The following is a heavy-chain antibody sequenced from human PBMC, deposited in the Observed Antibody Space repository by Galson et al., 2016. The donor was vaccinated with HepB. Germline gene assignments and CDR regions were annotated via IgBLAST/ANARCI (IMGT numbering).Heavy chain of an antibody. V-gene: IGHV3-74*01. J-gene: IGHJ4*02. CDR1: GFTFRNHQ. CDR2: IEGDGNSP. CDR3: ARDLSGPDY. Sequence: SLRLSCAVSGFTFRNHQMHWLRQVPGKGLEWLSRIEGDGNSPIYADSVKGRFTISRANADNTLYLQMNSLRVEDTAIYCCARDLSGPDYWGPGTLVTVSS.